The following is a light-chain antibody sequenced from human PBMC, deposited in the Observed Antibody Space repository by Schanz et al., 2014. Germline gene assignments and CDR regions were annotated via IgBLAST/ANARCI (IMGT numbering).Light chain of an antibody. CDR2: GAS. CDR1: QSVASH. Sequence: EIVLTQSPATLSLSPGERATLSCRASQSVASHLAWYQQKPGQAPRLLIYGASSRATGIPDRFSGSGSGTDFTLTISRLEPEDFAVYYCQQYGSSPGTFGQGTKVEIK. V-gene: IGKV3-20*01. J-gene: IGKJ1*01. CDR3: QQYGSSPGT.